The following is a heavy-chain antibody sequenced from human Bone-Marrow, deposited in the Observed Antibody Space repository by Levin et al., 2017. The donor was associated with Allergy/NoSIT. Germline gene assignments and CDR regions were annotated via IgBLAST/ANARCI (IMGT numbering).Heavy chain of an antibody. CDR1: GFTFSSYG. D-gene: IGHD6-13*01. Sequence: GESLKISCAASGFTFSSYGMHWVRQAPGKGLEWVAVIWYDGSNKYYADSVKGRFTISRDNSKNTLYLQMNSLRAEDTAVYYCARVRIAAAGTRYFDLWGRGTLVTVSS. CDR3: ARVRIAAAGTRYFDL. V-gene: IGHV3-33*01. J-gene: IGHJ2*01. CDR2: IWYDGSNK.